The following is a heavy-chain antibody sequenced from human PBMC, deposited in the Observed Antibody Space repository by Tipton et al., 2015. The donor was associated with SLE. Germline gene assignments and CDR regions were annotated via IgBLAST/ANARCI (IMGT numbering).Heavy chain of an antibody. CDR2: ISNNGGNP. Sequence: SLRLSCAASGFDFSSYSMHWVRQTPGKGLEYVSAISNNGGNPYYANSVKGRLTISRDDSKNMLYLQMGSLRDEDMGVYYCARRATTNSYDYWSRGTLVTVSS. D-gene: IGHD1-26*01. V-gene: IGHV3-64*01. CDR3: ARRATTNSYDY. J-gene: IGHJ4*02. CDR1: GFDFSSYS.